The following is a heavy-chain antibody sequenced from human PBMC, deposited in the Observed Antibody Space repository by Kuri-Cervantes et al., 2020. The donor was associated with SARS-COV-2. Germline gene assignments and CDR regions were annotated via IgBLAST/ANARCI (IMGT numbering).Heavy chain of an antibody. D-gene: IGHD3-22*01. CDR3: ARDRSRAYYYDSSGFGA. Sequence: SETLSLTCAVYGGSFSGYYWSWIRQPPGKGLEWIGEINHSGSTNYNPSLKSRVTISVDTSKNQFSLKLSSVTAADTAVCYCARDRSRAYYYDSSGFGAWGQGTLVTVSS. CDR1: GGSFSGYY. CDR2: INHSGST. J-gene: IGHJ5*02. V-gene: IGHV4-34*01.